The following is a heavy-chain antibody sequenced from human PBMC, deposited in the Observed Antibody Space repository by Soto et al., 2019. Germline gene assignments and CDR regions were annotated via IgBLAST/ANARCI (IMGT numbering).Heavy chain of an antibody. CDR1: GYTFTSYA. V-gene: IGHV1-3*01. CDR3: ARDQSYYDFWSGYSPYFDY. J-gene: IGHJ4*02. CDR2: INAGNGNT. D-gene: IGHD3-3*01. Sequence: GASVKVSCKASGYTFTSYAMHWVRQAPGQRLEWMGWINAGNGNTKYSQKFQGRVTITRNTSASTAYMELSSLRSEDTAVYYCARDQSYYDFWSGYSPYFDYWGQGTLVTVSS.